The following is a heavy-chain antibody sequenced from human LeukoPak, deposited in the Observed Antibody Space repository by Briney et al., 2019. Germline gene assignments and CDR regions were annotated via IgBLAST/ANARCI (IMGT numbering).Heavy chain of an antibody. J-gene: IGHJ5*02. D-gene: IGHD5-18*01. CDR2: IYNSGS. CDR3: AREGDGYSYGT. Sequence: PSETLSLTCAVYGGSFSGYYWSWIRQPPGKGLEWIGYIYNSGSSYNPSLKSRVTISADTSKNQFSLKLRSVTAADTAVYYCAREGDGYSYGTWGQGTLVTVSS. V-gene: IGHV4-59*01. CDR1: GGSFSGYY.